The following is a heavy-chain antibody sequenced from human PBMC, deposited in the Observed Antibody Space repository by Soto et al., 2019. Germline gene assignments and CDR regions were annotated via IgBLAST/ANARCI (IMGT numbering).Heavy chain of an antibody. J-gene: IGHJ4*02. CDR2: IFSNDEK. D-gene: IGHD6-19*01. CDR3: AQIKGSGWSLLDF. V-gene: IGHV2-26*01. CDR1: GFSLSNARMG. Sequence: SGPTLVNPTETLTLTCTVSGFSLSNARMGVSWIRQPPGKALEWLAHIFSNDEKSYSTSLKSRLTISKDTSKSQVVLTMTNMDPVDTASYYCAQIKGSGWSLLDFWSQGTLVPVSS.